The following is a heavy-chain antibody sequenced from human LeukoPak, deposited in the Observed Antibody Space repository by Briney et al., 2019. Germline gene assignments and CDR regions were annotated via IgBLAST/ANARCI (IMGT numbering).Heavy chain of an antibody. CDR1: GFTFSDYY. CDR2: ISSSGSTI. J-gene: IGHJ4*02. CDR3: AISLWFGGPFDY. V-gene: IGHV3-11*04. Sequence: AGGSLRLSCAASGFTFSDYYMSWIRQAPGKGLEWVSYISSSGSTIYYADSVKGRFTISRDNAKNSLYLQMNSLRAEDTAVCYCAISLWFGGPFDYWGQGTLVTVSS. D-gene: IGHD3-10*01.